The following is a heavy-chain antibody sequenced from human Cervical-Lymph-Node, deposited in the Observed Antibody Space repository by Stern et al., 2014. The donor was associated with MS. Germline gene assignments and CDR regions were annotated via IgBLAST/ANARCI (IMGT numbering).Heavy chain of an antibody. CDR3: ARDGDFGSNYGMDV. D-gene: IGHD2-21*02. Sequence: VQLVQSGAEVKKPGSSVRVSCQASGGTFSSFGISWVRQAPGQGLEWMGGIIPLFCSTNYARRFQGRVTITADISPRTDYMELSSLRSEDTAVYYCARDGDFGSNYGMDVWGQGTTVTVSS. CDR1: GGTFSSFG. CDR2: IIPLFCST. J-gene: IGHJ6*02. V-gene: IGHV1-69*06.